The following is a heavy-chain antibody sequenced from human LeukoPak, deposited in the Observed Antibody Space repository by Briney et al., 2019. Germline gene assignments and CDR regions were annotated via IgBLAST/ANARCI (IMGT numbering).Heavy chain of an antibody. J-gene: IGHJ4*02. Sequence: GGSLRLSCAASGFTFSTYWMSWVRQAPGKGLEWVANIKRDGSEKYYVDSLKGRFTISRDNAKNSLYLQMNSLRADDTAVYYCARDSSMLRGPLVIYYFDFWGQGTLVTVSS. CDR2: IKRDGSEK. V-gene: IGHV3-7*03. D-gene: IGHD3-10*01. CDR1: GFTFSTYW. CDR3: ARDSSMLRGPLVIYYFDF.